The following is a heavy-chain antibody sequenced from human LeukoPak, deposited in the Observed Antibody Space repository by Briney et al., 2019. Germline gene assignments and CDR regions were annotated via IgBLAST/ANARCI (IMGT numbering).Heavy chain of an antibody. CDR3: AKTLQFGPPYYFDY. V-gene: IGHV3-23*01. J-gene: IGHJ4*02. Sequence: GGCLRLSCAASGFTFSTYAMSWVRQAPGKGLEWVSDISGSGGNTYYADSVKGRFTISRDNSKNTLYLQMNSLRAEDTAVYYCAKTLQFGPPYYFDYWGQGTLVTVSS. D-gene: IGHD3-10*01. CDR1: GFTFSTYA. CDR2: ISGSGGNT.